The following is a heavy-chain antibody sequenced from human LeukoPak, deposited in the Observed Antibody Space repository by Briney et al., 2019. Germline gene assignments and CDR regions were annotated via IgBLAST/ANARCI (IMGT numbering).Heavy chain of an antibody. CDR3: ATGTEQQWLSLDY. J-gene: IGHJ4*02. V-gene: IGHV3-15*01. D-gene: IGHD6-19*01. Sequence: GGSLRLSCVTSGFTLKNAWMSWVRQAPGKGLEWVGRIRSKTDGGTTDYAAPVKGRFTISRDDSKNTLYLQMNSLKTEDTAVYFCATGTEQQWLSLDYWGQGTLVTVSS. CDR2: IRSKTDGGTT. CDR1: GFTLKNAW.